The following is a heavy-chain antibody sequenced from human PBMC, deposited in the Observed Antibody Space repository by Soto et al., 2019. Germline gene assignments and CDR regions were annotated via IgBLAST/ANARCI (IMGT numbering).Heavy chain of an antibody. J-gene: IGHJ4*02. CDR2: INPSGGST. D-gene: IGHD3-10*01. Sequence: ASVKVSCKASGYTFTSCYMHWVRQAPGQGLEWMGIINPSGGSTSYAQKFQGRVTMTRDTSTSTVYMELSSLRSEDTAVYYCARDPHYYDGAGSYSNFDDWGQGTLVTVSS. V-gene: IGHV1-46*01. CDR1: GYTFTSCY. CDR3: ARDPHYYDGAGSYSNFDD.